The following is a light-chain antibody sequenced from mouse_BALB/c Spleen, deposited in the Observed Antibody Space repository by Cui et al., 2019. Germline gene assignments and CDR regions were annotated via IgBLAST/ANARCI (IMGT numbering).Light chain of an antibody. CDR3: QQWSSNPWT. J-gene: IGKJ1*01. Sequence: QIVFTHSPALICASPAEKVTMTCRANSSVSYMYWYQQKPRSSPKPWIYLTSNLASGVPARFSGSGSGNSYSLTISSMEAEDAATYYCQQWSSNPWTFGGGTKLEIK. V-gene: IGKV4-68*01. CDR1: SSVSY. CDR2: LTS.